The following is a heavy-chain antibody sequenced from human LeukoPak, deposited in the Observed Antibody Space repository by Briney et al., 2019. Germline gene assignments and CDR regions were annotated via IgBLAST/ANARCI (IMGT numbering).Heavy chain of an antibody. J-gene: IGHJ3*02. CDR3: ARGGRYPRTTTVWVFSGRREKGGADAFDI. D-gene: IGHD4-17*01. V-gene: IGHV3-74*01. CDR1: GLTFSSHW. Sequence: PGGSLRLSCAASGLTFSSHWMHWVRQAPGKGLVWVSRITNDGSSTTYADSVKGRFTISRDNAKNSLYLQMNSLRAEDTAVYYCARGGRYPRTTTVWVFSGRREKGGADAFDIWGQGTMVTVSS. CDR2: ITNDGSST.